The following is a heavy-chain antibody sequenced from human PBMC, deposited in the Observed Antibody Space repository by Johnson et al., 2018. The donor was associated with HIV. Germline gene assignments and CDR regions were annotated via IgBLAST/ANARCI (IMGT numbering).Heavy chain of an antibody. CDR3: ARGYILTGYSGAFDL. CDR1: GFTVSSNY. Sequence: MQLVESGGGVVQPGRSLRLSCAASGFTVSSNYISWVRQAPGKGLEWVSVIYSGGSTHYADSVKGRFTISRDNSKNTVYLQMNSLRADDTAVHYCARGYILTGYSGAFDLWGQGTMVTVSS. CDR2: IYSGGST. V-gene: IGHV3-66*01. J-gene: IGHJ3*01. D-gene: IGHD3-9*01.